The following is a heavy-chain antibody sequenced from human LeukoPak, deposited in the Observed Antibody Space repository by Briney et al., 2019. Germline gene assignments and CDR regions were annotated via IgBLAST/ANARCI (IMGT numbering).Heavy chain of an antibody. Sequence: GASVKVSCKASGYTFTSYGISWVRQAPGQGLEWMGWISAYNGNTNYAQKLQGRVTMTTDTSTSTAYMELRSLRSDDTAVYYCARMAFLKLLSSRKYYFDYWGQGTLVTVSS. D-gene: IGHD2-2*01. V-gene: IGHV1-18*01. CDR2: ISAYNGNT. CDR1: GYTFTSYG. CDR3: ARMAFLKLLSSRKYYFDY. J-gene: IGHJ4*02.